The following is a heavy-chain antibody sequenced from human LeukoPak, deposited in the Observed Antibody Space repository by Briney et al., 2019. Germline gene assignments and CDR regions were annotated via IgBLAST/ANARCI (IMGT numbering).Heavy chain of an antibody. D-gene: IGHD3-22*01. J-gene: IGHJ1*01. Sequence: SVTVSCKASGGTFSSYAISWVRQAPGQGLEWMGGIIPIFGTASYAQKFQGRVTITADESTSTAYMELSSLRSEDTAVYYCARSDSSGYPKYFQHWGQGTLVTVSS. CDR3: ARSDSSGYPKYFQH. CDR2: IIPIFGTA. V-gene: IGHV1-69*13. CDR1: GGTFSSYA.